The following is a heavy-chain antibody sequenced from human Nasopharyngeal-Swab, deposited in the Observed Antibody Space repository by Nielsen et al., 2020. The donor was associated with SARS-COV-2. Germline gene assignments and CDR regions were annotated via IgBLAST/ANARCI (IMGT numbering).Heavy chain of an antibody. Sequence: GESLKISCAASGFTFSSYAMSWVRQAPGKGLEWVSAISGSGGSTYYADSVEGRFTISRDNSKNTLYLQMNSLRAEDTAVYYCAKLHHYYGESDYWGQGTLVTVSS. CDR2: ISGSGGST. D-gene: IGHD4-17*01. V-gene: IGHV3-23*01. CDR3: AKLHHYYGESDY. CDR1: GFTFSSYA. J-gene: IGHJ4*02.